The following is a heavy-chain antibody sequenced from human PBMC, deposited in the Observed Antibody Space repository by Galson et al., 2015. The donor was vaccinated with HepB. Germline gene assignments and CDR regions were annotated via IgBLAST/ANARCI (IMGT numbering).Heavy chain of an antibody. Sequence: SLRLSCAVSGFNFSNYWMIWVRQAPGKGLEWVANIKEDGSDKYYVDSVKGRFTISRDNAKNSLYLQMNSLRAEDTAIYYCARRMRSGGQGTLVTVSS. D-gene: IGHD5-24*01. CDR2: IKEDGSDK. CDR3: ARRMRS. J-gene: IGHJ4*02. CDR1: GFNFSNYW. V-gene: IGHV3-7*01.